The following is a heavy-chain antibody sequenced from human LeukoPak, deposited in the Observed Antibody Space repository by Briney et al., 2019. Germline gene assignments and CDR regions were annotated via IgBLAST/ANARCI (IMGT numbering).Heavy chain of an antibody. V-gene: IGHV3-30*18. CDR2: ISYDGSNK. CDR3: AKDLRGSSGTVDY. CDR1: GFTFSSYG. Sequence: GRSLRLSCAASGFTFSSYGMHWVRQDPGKGLEWVAVISYDGSNKYYADSVKGRFTISRDNSKNTLYLQMNSLRAEDTAVYYCAKDLRGSSGTVDYWGQGTLVTVSS. J-gene: IGHJ4*02. D-gene: IGHD6-19*01.